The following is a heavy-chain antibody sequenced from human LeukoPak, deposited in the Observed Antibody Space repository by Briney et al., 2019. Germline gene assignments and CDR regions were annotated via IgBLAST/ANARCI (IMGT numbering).Heavy chain of an antibody. CDR2: ISYDGSNK. CDR3: ARAGAGYSYGYLIDY. J-gene: IGHJ4*02. V-gene: IGHV3-30-3*01. D-gene: IGHD5-18*01. CDR1: GFTFSSYS. Sequence: GGSLRLSCAASGFTFSSYSMHWVRQSPGKGLEWVAVISYDGSNKYYADSVKGRFTISRDNSKNTLYLQMNSLRAEDTAVYYCARAGAGYSYGYLIDYWGQGTLVTVSS.